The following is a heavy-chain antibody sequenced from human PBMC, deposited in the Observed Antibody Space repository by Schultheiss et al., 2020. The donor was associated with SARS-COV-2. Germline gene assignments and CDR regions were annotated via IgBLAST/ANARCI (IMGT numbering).Heavy chain of an antibody. D-gene: IGHD5-12*01. CDR3: AKDRSGYEDYYYYGMDV. J-gene: IGHJ6*02. V-gene: IGHV3-48*03. Sequence: GGSLRLSCAASGFTFSSYEMNWVRQAPGKGLEWVSYISSSGSTIYYADSVKGRFTISRDNAKNSLYLQMNSLRAEDTAVYYCAKDRSGYEDYYYYGMDVWGQGTTVTVSS. CDR2: ISSSGSTI. CDR1: GFTFSSYE.